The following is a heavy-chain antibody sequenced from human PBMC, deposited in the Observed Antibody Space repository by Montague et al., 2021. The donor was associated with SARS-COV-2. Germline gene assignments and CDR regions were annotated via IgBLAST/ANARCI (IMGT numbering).Heavy chain of an antibody. Sequence: SETLSLTCAVYGGSFSGYYWTWVRQPPGKGLEWIGEINHSGNTNYKPSLESRITMSVDTSKGLVSLNLTSVTAAGTAVYYCARASSSWSGLDPWGQGTLVTVSS. CDR3: ARASSSWSGLDP. CDR2: INHSGNT. V-gene: IGHV4-34*01. D-gene: IGHD3-3*01. CDR1: GGSFSGYY. J-gene: IGHJ5*02.